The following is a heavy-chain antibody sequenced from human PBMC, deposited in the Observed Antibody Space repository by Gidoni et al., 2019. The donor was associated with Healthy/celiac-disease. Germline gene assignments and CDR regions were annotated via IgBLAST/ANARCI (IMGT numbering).Heavy chain of an antibody. D-gene: IGHD2-2*01. CDR3: ARVPHDIVVVPDDYGMDV. Sequence: QVQLVQSGAEVKKPGASVKVSCKASGYTFTSYGISWVRQAPGQGLEWMGWISAYNGNTNYAKKLQGRVTMTTDTSTSTAYRELRSLRSDDTAVYYCARVPHDIVVVPDDYGMDVWGQGTTVTVSS. J-gene: IGHJ6*02. CDR1: GYTFTSYG. CDR2: ISAYNGNT. V-gene: IGHV1-18*04.